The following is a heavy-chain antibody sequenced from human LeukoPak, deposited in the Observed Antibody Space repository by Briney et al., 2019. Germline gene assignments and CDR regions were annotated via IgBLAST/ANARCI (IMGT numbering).Heavy chain of an antibody. Sequence: GRSLRLSRAASGFTFSSYAMSWVRQPPGKGLEWVSAISGSGGSTYYADSVKGRFTISRDNSKNTLYLQMNSLRAEDTAVYYCAKDGYSYVRDAFDIWGQGIMVTVSS. J-gene: IGHJ3*02. CDR2: ISGSGGST. V-gene: IGHV3-23*01. CDR3: AKDGYSYVRDAFDI. CDR1: GFTFSSYA. D-gene: IGHD5-18*01.